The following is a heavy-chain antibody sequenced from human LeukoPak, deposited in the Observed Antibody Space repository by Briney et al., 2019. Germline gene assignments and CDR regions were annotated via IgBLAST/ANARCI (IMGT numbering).Heavy chain of an antibody. CDR3: AREWQFDY. V-gene: IGHV3-64*01. J-gene: IGHJ4*02. D-gene: IGHD5-12*01. Sequence: PGGSLRLSCAASGFTFSNYAMYWVRQAPGNGLQYVSAINRNGGSTIYANSVNGRFTISRDNSKNTLYIQMGSLRAEDMAVYYCAREWQFDYWGQGTLVTVSP. CDR1: GFTFSNYA. CDR2: INRNGGST.